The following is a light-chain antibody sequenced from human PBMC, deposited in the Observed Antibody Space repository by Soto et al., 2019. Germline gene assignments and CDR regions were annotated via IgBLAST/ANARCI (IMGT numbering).Light chain of an antibody. CDR3: QQYGSSLWT. J-gene: IGKJ1*01. Sequence: ETMLTQSPATLSASPGERVTLSCRATQSVTYNLAWYQQKPGQAPRLLIYGASIRATGIPARFSGSGSGTAFTLTISSLQPEDFALYYCQQYGSSLWTFGQGTKVDIK. CDR1: QSVTYN. V-gene: IGKV3-15*01. CDR2: GAS.